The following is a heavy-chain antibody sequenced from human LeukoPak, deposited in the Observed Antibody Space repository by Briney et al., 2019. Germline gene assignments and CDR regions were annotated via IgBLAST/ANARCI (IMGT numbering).Heavy chain of an antibody. CDR1: GFTFSSYA. CDR2: ISGSGGST. V-gene: IGHV3-23*01. J-gene: IGHJ4*02. D-gene: IGHD3-22*01. Sequence: GGSLRLSCAASGFTFSSYAMSWVRQAPGKGLEWVSAISGSGGSTYYADSVKGRFTISRDNSKNTLYLQMNSLRAEDTAVYYCAKTYYYDSSGYYYMGIDYWGQGTLVTVSS. CDR3: AKTYYYDSSGYYYMGIDY.